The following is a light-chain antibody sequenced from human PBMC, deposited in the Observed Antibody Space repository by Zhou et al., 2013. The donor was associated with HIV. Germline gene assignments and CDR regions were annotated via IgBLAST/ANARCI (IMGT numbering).Light chain of an antibody. CDR3: QQYHNFPHT. J-gene: IGKJ2*01. CDR2: ATS. Sequence: VIWVTQSPSFLSASTGDRVTITCRISQDIRSHLAWYQQKPGQAPDLLIYATSTLQSGVPSRFSGSGFGTDFTLTIRSLQSEDLGSYYCQQYHNFPHTFGQGTQGRDQT. V-gene: IGKV1D-8*01. CDR1: QDIRSH.